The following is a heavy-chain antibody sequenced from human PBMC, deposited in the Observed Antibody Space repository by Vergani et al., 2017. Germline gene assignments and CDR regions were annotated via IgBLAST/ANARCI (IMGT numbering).Heavy chain of an antibody. J-gene: IGHJ4*02. CDR1: GFTFSSYS. CDR2: ISSSSSYI. D-gene: IGHD3-22*01. Sequence: EVQLVESGGGLVKPGGSLRLSCAASGFTFSSYSMNWVRQAPGKGLEWVSSISSSSSYIYYADSGKGRFTISRDNAKNSLDLQMNSLRAEDTAVYYCARDGSYDSRGLIDYWGQGSLVTVSS. V-gene: IGHV3-21*01. CDR3: ARDGSYDSRGLIDY.